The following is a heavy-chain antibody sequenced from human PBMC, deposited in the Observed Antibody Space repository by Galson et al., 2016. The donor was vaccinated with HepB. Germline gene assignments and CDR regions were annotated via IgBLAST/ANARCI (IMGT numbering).Heavy chain of an antibody. CDR1: GDSINNYY. CDR2: IHYGGNT. J-gene: IGHJ4*02. CDR3: ARAEYRSGSLYLNY. D-gene: IGHD6-19*01. V-gene: IGHV4-59*01. Sequence: SETLSLTCIVSGDSINNYYWSWVRQPPGKGLEWIGYIHYGGNTNYSPSLRSRVAISIDTSKRQFSLNLSSVTTADAAVYYCARAEYRSGSLYLNYWGQGARVTVSS.